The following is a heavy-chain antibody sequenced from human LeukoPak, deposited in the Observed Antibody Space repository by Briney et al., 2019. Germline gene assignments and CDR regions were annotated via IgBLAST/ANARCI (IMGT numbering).Heavy chain of an antibody. D-gene: IGHD3-16*01. CDR3: ARGGGAADY. CDR1: EYTFTSYY. V-gene: IGHV1-2*02. J-gene: IGHJ4*02. CDR2: INPNSGGT. Sequence: ASVKVSCKASEYTFTSYYMHWVRQAPGQGLEWMGWINPNSGGTNYAQKFQGRVTMTRDTSISTAYMELSRLGSDDTAMYYCARGGGAADYWGQGTLVTVSS.